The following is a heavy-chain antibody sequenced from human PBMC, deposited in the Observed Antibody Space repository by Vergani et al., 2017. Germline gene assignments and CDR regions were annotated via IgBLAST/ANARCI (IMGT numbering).Heavy chain of an antibody. V-gene: IGHV3-23*01. CDR2: ISASGGSP. CDR3: AKDRPRDWETPLFLFDY. J-gene: IGHJ4*02. Sequence: EVQLLESGGGLVQPGESLRLSCTVSGFTFTSYGISCGRQAPGKGLEWVSGISASGGSPYYTDSVKGRFIISRDISKNTLYLQMSSLRADDTAVYYYAKDRPRDWETPLFLFDYWGQGTLVAVSS. D-gene: IGHD1-26*01. CDR1: GFTFTSYG.